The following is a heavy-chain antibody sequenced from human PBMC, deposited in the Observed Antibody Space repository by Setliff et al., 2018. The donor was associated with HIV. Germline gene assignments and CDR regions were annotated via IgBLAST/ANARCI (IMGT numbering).Heavy chain of an antibody. CDR1: GGSFSGHQ. CDR2: INHRGTS. D-gene: IGHD6-25*01. V-gene: IGHV4-34*01. CDR3: ARGSGVSLDTYHI. J-gene: IGHJ4*02. Sequence: NPSETLSLTCAVYGGSFSGHQWTWIRQSPGRGLEWSGEINHRGTSNYNPSLKRRVSMSVDTSKNQFSLRMTSLTAADTAVYFCARGSGVSLDTYHIWGQGTLVTVSS.